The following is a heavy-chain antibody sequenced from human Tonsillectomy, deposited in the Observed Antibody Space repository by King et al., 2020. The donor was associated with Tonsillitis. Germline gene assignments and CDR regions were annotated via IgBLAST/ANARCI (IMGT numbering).Heavy chain of an antibody. D-gene: IGHD1-1*01. CDR2: ISYDGTNK. V-gene: IGHV3-30*03. Sequence: VQLVEFGGGVVQPGRSLRLSCAASGFTFSSYGMHSVRQAPGKGLEWGAGISYDGTNKYYGDSVKGRFTISRDNSKNTLYLHMNSLRAEDTAVYYCAREERVWKTTYFDYWGQGTLVTVSS. CDR1: GFTFSSYG. CDR3: AREERVWKTTYFDY. J-gene: IGHJ4*02.